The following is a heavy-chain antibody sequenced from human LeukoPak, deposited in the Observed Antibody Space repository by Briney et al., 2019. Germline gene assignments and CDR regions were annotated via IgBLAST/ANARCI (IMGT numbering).Heavy chain of an antibody. V-gene: IGHV4-39*07. CDR3: ARDPVSSSWYSYYYYYGMDV. CDR1: GFIFRSYA. CDR2: IYYSGST. Sequence: PGGSLRLSCAASGFIFRSYALSWIRQPPGKGLEWIGSIYYSGSTYYNPSLKNRVTISVDTSKNQFSLKLSSVTAADTAVYYCARDPVSSSWYSYYYYYGMDVWGQGTTVTVSS. J-gene: IGHJ6*02. D-gene: IGHD6-13*01.